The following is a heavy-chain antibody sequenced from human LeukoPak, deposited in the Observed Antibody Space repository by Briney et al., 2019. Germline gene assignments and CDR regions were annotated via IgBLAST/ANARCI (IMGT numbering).Heavy chain of an antibody. CDR2: IKQDGSEK. CDR1: GFTFSSYA. CDR3: ARDANDYLDY. Sequence: KPGGSLRLSCAASGFTFSSYAMSWVRQAPGKGLECVANIKQDGSEKYYVDSVKGRFTISRDNAKNSLYLQMNSLRAEDTAVYYCARDANDYLDYWGQGTLVTVSS. V-gene: IGHV3-7*01. D-gene: IGHD3-16*01. J-gene: IGHJ4*02.